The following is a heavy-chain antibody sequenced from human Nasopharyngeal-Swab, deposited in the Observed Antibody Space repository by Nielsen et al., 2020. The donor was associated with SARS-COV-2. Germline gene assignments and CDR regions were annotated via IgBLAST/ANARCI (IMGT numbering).Heavy chain of an antibody. CDR1: GYSFTSYW. CDR2: IYPGDSDT. CDR3: ARNMATETDAFDI. D-gene: IGHD5-24*01. Sequence: GESLKISCKGSGYSFTSYWISWVRQMPGKGLEWMGIIYPGDSDTRYSPSFQGQVTISADKSISTAYLQWSSLKASDTAMYYCARNMATETDAFDIWGQGTMVTVSS. J-gene: IGHJ3*02. V-gene: IGHV5-51*01.